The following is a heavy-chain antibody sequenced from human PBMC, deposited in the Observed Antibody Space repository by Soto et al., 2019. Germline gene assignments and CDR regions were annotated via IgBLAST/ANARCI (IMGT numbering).Heavy chain of an antibody. Sequence: SETLSLTCAVSGDSVSSNKWWGWVRQSPGKGLEWIADMLHSGTTSYSPSLESRVTLSIDKSKNQFSLRLNSVTVEDTAVYYCVRVSGIYYYGMDVWGQLTTVPVSS. CDR1: GDSVSSNKW. J-gene: IGHJ6*02. V-gene: IGHV4-4*02. CDR2: MLHSGTT. CDR3: VRVSGIYYYGMDV. D-gene: IGHD3-10*01.